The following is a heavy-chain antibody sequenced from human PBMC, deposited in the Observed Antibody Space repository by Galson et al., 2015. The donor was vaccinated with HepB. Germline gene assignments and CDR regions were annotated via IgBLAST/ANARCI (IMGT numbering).Heavy chain of an antibody. V-gene: IGHV1-18*04. D-gene: IGHD4-17*01. CDR1: GYTFTSYG. CDR3: ARDYGDYVGVLDSLFMDV. J-gene: IGHJ6*02. Sequence: SVKVSCKASGYTFTSYGISWVRQAPGQGLEWMGWISAYNGNTNYAQKLQGRVTMTTDTSTSTAYMELRSLRSDDTAVYYCARDYGDYVGVLDSLFMDVWGQGTTVTVSS. CDR2: ISAYNGNT.